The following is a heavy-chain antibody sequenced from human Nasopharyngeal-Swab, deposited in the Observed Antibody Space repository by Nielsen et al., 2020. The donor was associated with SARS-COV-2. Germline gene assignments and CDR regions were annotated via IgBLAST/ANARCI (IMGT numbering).Heavy chain of an antibody. CDR3: ARDNRGGTLPNWFDT. J-gene: IGHJ5*02. Sequence: GGSLRLSCAVSGFTFSSHGMHWVRQAPGKGLEWVAGIWYDGSETHYAGSVKGRITISRDNSKRMLYLQMDDLRDEDTAIYYCARDNRGGTLPNWFDTWGQGSLGTVSS. CDR1: GFTFSSHG. D-gene: IGHD3-10*01. CDR2: IWYDGSET. V-gene: IGHV3-33*01.